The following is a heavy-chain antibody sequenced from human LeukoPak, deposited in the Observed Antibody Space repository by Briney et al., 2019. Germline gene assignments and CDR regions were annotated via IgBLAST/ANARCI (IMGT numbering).Heavy chain of an antibody. CDR3: ARHLRVNYFDY. D-gene: IGHD4-23*01. V-gene: IGHV4-59*01. CDR2: IYYSGST. J-gene: IGHJ4*02. CDR1: GGSISSYY. Sequence: PSETLSLTCTVPGGSISSYYWSWIRQPPGKGLEWIGYIYYSGSTNYNPSLKSRVTISVDTSKNQFSLKLSSVTAADTAVYYCARHLRVNYFDYWGQGTLVTVSS.